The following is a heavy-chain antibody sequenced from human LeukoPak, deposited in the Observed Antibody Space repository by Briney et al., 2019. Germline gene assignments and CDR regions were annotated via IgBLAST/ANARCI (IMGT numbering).Heavy chain of an antibody. CDR2: IKQDGSEK. CDR1: GFTFSSYW. Sequence: GALRLSCAASGFTFSSYWMSWVRQAPGKGLEWVANIKQDGSEKYYVASVKGRFTISRDNAKNSLYLQMNSLRAEDTAVYYCARDRGRTNWFDPWGQGTLVTVSS. CDR3: ARDRGRTNWFDP. J-gene: IGHJ5*02. D-gene: IGHD3-10*01. V-gene: IGHV3-7*01.